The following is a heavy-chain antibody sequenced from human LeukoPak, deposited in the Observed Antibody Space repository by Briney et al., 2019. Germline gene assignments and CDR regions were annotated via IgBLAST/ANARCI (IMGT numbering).Heavy chain of an antibody. CDR1: GFTFSSYS. J-gene: IGHJ6*02. V-gene: IGHV3-21*01. CDR2: ISSSSSYI. Sequence: GGSLRLSCAASGFTFSSYSMNWVRQAPGKGLEWVSSISSSSSYIYYADSVKGRFTISRDNAKNSLYLQMNSLRAEDTAVYYCARDRGQGIWFGNYYYGMDVWGQGTTVTVSS. CDR3: ARDRGQGIWFGNYYYGMDV. D-gene: IGHD3-10*01.